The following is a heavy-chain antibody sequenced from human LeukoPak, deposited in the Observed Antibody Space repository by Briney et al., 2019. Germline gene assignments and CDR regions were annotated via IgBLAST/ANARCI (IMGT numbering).Heavy chain of an antibody. CDR2: ISGSGGST. J-gene: IGHJ6*03. CDR1: GFTFSSYA. Sequence: GGSLRLSCAASGFTFSSYAMSWVRQAPGKGLEWVSAISGSGGSTYYADSVKGRFTISRDNSKDTLYLQMNSLRAEDTAVYYCAKSGSSQADYYMDVWGKGTTVTVSS. V-gene: IGHV3-23*01. D-gene: IGHD6-6*01. CDR3: AKSGSSQADYYMDV.